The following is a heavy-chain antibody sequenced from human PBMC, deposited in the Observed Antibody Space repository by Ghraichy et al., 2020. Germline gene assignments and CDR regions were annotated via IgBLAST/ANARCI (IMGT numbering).Heavy chain of an antibody. Sequence: GESLNISCAASGFTFSSYGMHWVRQAPGKGLEWVAFIRYDGSNKYYADSVKGRFTISRDNSKNTLYLQMNSLRAEDTAVYYCAKDLYIAAAGTEFDYWGQGTLVTVSS. J-gene: IGHJ4*02. CDR3: AKDLYIAAAGTEFDY. CDR1: GFTFSSYG. D-gene: IGHD6-13*01. V-gene: IGHV3-30*02. CDR2: IRYDGSNK.